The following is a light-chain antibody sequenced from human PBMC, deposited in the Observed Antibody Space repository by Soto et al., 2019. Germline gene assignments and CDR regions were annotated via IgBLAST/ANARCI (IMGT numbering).Light chain of an antibody. CDR1: SSDVGGYNY. J-gene: IGLJ1*01. V-gene: IGLV2-8*01. CDR3: SSYAGSINV. Sequence: QSVLTQPPSAYGSPGQSVAISCTGTSSDVGGYNYVSWYQQHPGKAPKLMIYEVNKRPSGVPDRFSGSKSGNTASLTVSGLQAEDEADYYCSSYAGSINVFGTGTKVTVL. CDR2: EVN.